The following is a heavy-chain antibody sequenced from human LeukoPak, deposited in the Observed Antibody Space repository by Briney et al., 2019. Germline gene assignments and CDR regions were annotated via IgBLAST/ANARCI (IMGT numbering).Heavy chain of an antibody. J-gene: IGHJ4*02. CDR2: IKSKTDGCTT. CDR1: GFTFSSYE. D-gene: IGHD3-22*01. Sequence: PGGSLRLSCAASGFTFSSYEMNWVRQAPGKGLEWVGRIKSKTDGCTTDYAAPGKGKFTISRDDSKNTLYLQMNSLKTEDTAVYYCTTDDSSGYYYLDYWGQGTLVTVSS. V-gene: IGHV3-15*01. CDR3: TTDDSSGYYYLDY.